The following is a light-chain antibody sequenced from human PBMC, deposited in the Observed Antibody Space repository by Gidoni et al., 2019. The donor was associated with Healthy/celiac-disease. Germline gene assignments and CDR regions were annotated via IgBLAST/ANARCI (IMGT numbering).Light chain of an antibody. CDR3: QQLNSYPPT. J-gene: IGKJ4*01. Sequence: DIQLTHSPSFLSASVGNRVTIPCRPSQGISSYLAWYQQKPGKAPKLLLYAASTWQSGVPSRFSGSGSGTESTLTISSLQPEDFATYYCQQLNSYPPTFGGGTKVEIK. CDR2: AAS. V-gene: IGKV1-9*01. CDR1: QGISSY.